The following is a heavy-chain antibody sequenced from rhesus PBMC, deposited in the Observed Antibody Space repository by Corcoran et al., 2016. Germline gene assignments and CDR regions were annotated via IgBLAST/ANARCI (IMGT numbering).Heavy chain of an antibody. CDR1: GGSISSSY. CDR2: IYGSVSRT. D-gene: IGHD3-16*01. CDR3: ARVKGYSGSYYYVDRFDV. Sequence: QLQLQESGPGLVKPSETLSVTCAVSGGSISSSYWSWIRQAPGKGLEWFGYIYGSVSRTNSNPSRKSRVTLSVDTSKNQFSLKLSSVTAADTAVYYCARVKGYSGSYYYVDRFDVWGPGVLVTVSS. V-gene: IGHV4-169*01. J-gene: IGHJ5-1*01.